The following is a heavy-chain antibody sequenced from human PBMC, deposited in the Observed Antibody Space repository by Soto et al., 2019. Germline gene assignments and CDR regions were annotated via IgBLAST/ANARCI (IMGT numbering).Heavy chain of an antibody. J-gene: IGHJ4*02. CDR2: THYSGST. V-gene: IGHV4-39*01. D-gene: IGHD3-3*01. Sequence: QLQESGPGLVKASETLSLTCTVSGGSISSSNHYWGWIRQAPGQGLEWIGNTHYSGSTYYNPSLKSRVTISVDTPKNQFSVKLSSVTAADTAVYYCARGHGGITVFGAPGHFDYWGQGTLVTVSP. CDR1: GGSISSSNHY. CDR3: ARGHGGITVFGAPGHFDY.